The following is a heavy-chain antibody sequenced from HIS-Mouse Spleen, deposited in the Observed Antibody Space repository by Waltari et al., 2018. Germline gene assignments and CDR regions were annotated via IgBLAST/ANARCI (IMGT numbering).Heavy chain of an antibody. CDR1: GGSISRSRYS. CDR3: AREIPYSSSWYDWYFDL. CDR2: IYYSGST. J-gene: IGHJ2*01. D-gene: IGHD6-13*01. V-gene: IGHV4-39*07. Sequence: QLQLQESGPGLVKPSETLSLTCPVSGGSISRSRYSWGWIRQPPGKGLEWLGSIYYSGSTYYNPSLKSRVTISVDTSKNQFSLKLSSVTAADTAVYYCAREIPYSSSWYDWYFDLWGRGTLVTVSS.